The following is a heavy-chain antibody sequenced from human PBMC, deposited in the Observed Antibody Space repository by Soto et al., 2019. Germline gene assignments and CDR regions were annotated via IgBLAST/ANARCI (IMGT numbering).Heavy chain of an antibody. CDR1: GFTFSSYW. CDR3: ARDQATYYDFWYGYYRGVDYYYGMDD. D-gene: IGHD3-3*01. J-gene: IGHJ6*02. Sequence: EVQLVESGGGLVQPGGSLRLSCAASGFTFSSYWMSWVRQAPGKGLEWVANIKQDGSEKYYVDSVKGRFTISRDNAKYSLYLKMNSLRAEDTAVYYCARDQATYYDFWYGYYRGVDYYYGMDDWGQGTTVTVSS. V-gene: IGHV3-7*05. CDR2: IKQDGSEK.